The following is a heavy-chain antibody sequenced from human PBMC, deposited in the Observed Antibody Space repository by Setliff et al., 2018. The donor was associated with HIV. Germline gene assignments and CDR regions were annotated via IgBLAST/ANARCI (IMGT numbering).Heavy chain of an antibody. CDR3: ARGNSRRLRVHYYYYYMDV. CDR2: IYTSGNT. J-gene: IGHJ6*03. CDR1: GGSISSGSYY. V-gene: IGHV4-61*09. D-gene: IGHD4-17*01. Sequence: PSETLSLTCTVSGGSISSGSYYWSWIRQPAGKGLEWIGHIYTSGNTNHNLSLKSRVTISVDTSENQFSLKLSSVTAADTAVYYCARGNSRRLRVHYYYYYMDVWGKGTTVTVSS.